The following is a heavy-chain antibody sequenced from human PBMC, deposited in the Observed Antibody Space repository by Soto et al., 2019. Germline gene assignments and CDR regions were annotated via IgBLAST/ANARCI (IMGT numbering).Heavy chain of an antibody. V-gene: IGHV4-39*02. CDR1: GASISTTNYY. CDR3: ATFVVPASRQTDFDF. Sequence: KTSETLSLTCTVSGASISTTNYYWGWVRQPPGKGLDWIGNIYYGGTTYYNPSLKSRVTISVDTSKNHFSLKVNSVTAADTAVYYCATFVVPASRQTDFDFWGPGTLVTVSS. J-gene: IGHJ4*02. CDR2: IYYGGTT. D-gene: IGHD2-21*02.